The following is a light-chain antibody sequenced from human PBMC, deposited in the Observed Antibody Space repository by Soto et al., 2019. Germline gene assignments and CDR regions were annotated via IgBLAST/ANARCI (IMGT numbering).Light chain of an antibody. J-gene: IGLJ2*01. Sequence: QSALTRPPSASGSPGQSVTISCTGTSSDVGGYNYVSWYQQHPGKVPKLMIYEVSKRPSGVPDRFSGSKSGNTASLTVSGLQAEDEADYYCISYAGSNNLVFGGGTKLTVL. CDR2: EVS. CDR1: SSDVGGYNY. CDR3: ISYAGSNNLV. V-gene: IGLV2-8*01.